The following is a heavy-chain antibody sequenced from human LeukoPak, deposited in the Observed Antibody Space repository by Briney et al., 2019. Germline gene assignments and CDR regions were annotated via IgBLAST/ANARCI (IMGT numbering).Heavy chain of an antibody. CDR1: GFTFSNAW. Sequence: GSLRLSCAASGFTFSNAWMSWVRQPPGKGLEWIGSVYYSGSTYYNPSLKSRVTISVDTSKNQFSLKLTSVTAADTAVYYCARPNWHDARLGAFNIWGQGTMVTVSS. CDR2: VYYSGST. V-gene: IGHV4-38-2*01. D-gene: IGHD1-1*01. J-gene: IGHJ3*02. CDR3: ARPNWHDARLGAFNI.